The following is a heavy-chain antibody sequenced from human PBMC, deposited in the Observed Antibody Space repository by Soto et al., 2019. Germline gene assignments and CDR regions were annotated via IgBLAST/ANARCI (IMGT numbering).Heavy chain of an antibody. CDR3: ASLRSRDGYH. CDR1: GGSISSSSYY. CDR2: IYYSGST. D-gene: IGHD2-2*01. Sequence: SETLSLTCTVSGGSISSSSYYWGWIRQPPGKGLEWIGSIYYSGSTYYNPSLKSRVTISVDTSKNQFSLKLSSVTAADTAVYYCASLRSRDGYHWGQGTLVTVSS. V-gene: IGHV4-39*01. J-gene: IGHJ5*02.